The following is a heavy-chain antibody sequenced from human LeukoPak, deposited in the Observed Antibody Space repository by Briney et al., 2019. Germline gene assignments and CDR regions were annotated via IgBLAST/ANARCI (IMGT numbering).Heavy chain of an antibody. CDR1: GFTFSSYS. D-gene: IGHD5-12*01. CDR3: AKAKRNSDYLFDY. J-gene: IGHJ4*02. CDR2: ISSSSSYI. V-gene: IGHV3-21*04. Sequence: GGSLRLSCAASGFTFSSYSMNWVRQAPGKGLEWVSSISSSSSYIYYADSVKGRFTISRDNAKNSLYLQMNSLRAEDTAFYYCAKAKRNSDYLFDYWGQGTLVAVSS.